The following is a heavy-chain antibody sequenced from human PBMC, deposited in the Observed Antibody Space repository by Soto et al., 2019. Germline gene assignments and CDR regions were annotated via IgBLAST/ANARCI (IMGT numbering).Heavy chain of an antibody. V-gene: IGHV3-7*03. CDR1: GFTLSGYW. D-gene: IGHD3-16*01. J-gene: IGHJ3*02. Sequence: LRLSCAASGFTLSGYWMTWVRQAPGKGLEWVASIKRDGTEKNYVDFVKGRFTISRDNAENSLYLQMNSLRAEDTAIYFCARVGLRMGDAFDIWGQGTMVTVSS. CDR2: IKRDGTEK. CDR3: ARVGLRMGDAFDI.